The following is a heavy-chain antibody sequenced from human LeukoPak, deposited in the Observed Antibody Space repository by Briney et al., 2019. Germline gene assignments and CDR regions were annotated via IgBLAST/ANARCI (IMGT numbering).Heavy chain of an antibody. D-gene: IGHD3-10*01. V-gene: IGHV4-34*01. CDR3: ASIKYYYGSGSYPQFDY. CDR2: INHSGST. Sequence: SETLSLTCTVSGGSISSYYWSWIRQPPGKGLEWIGEINHSGSTNYNPSLKSRVTISVDTSKNQFSLKLSSVTAADTAVYYCASIKYYYGSGSYPQFDYWGQGTLVTVSS. CDR1: GGSISSYY. J-gene: IGHJ4*02.